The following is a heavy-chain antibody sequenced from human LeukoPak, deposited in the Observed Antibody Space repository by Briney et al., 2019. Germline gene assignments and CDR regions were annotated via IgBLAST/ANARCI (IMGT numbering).Heavy chain of an antibody. CDR3: AREGVDYDFWSGYYRYYMDV. J-gene: IGHJ6*03. D-gene: IGHD3-3*01. Sequence: GGSLRLSCAASGFTFSSYSMNWVRQAPGKGLEWVSYISSSSSTIYYADSVKGRFTISRDNAKNSLYLRMNSLRAEDTAVYYCAREGVDYDFWSGYYRYYMDVWGKGTTVTVSS. CDR2: ISSSSSTI. CDR1: GFTFSSYS. V-gene: IGHV3-48*01.